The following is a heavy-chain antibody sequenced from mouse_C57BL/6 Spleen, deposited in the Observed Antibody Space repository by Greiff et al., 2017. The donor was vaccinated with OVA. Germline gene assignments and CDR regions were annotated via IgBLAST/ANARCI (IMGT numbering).Heavy chain of an antibody. CDR3: ARSNYYGSSYGYFDV. D-gene: IGHD1-1*01. Sequence: EVQRVESGGSLVQPGGSLKLSCAASGIDFSRYWMSWVRRAPGKGLEWIGEINPDSSTINYAPSLKDKFIISRDNAKNTLYLQMSKVRSEDTALYYCARSNYYGSSYGYFDVWGTGTTVTVSS. V-gene: IGHV4-1*01. J-gene: IGHJ1*03. CDR1: GIDFSRYW. CDR2: INPDSSTI.